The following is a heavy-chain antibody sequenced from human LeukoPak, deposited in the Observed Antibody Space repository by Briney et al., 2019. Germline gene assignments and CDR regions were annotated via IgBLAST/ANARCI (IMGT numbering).Heavy chain of an antibody. CDR1: GGSISSYY. CDR2: IYYSGST. Sequence: SETLSLTCTVSGGSISSYYWSWIRQPPGKGLEWIGYIYYSGSTNYNPPLKSRVTISVDTSKNQFSLNLGSVTAADTAVYYCARQVVGAPFDNWGQGTLVTVSS. CDR3: ARQVVGAPFDN. D-gene: IGHD1-26*01. J-gene: IGHJ4*02. V-gene: IGHV4-59*08.